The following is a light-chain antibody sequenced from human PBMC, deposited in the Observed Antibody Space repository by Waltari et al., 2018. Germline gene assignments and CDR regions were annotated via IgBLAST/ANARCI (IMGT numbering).Light chain of an antibody. CDR2: GAY. Sequence: RATLSCRGSQSVSTYVAWYQQKPGQAPRLLIYGAYSRAAGIPDRFSGSGYGTDFSLTISRLEPEDFAVYYCQHHVRLPTTFGQGTRVEIK. CDR3: QHHVRLPTT. CDR1: QSVSTY. J-gene: IGKJ1*01. V-gene: IGKV3-20*01.